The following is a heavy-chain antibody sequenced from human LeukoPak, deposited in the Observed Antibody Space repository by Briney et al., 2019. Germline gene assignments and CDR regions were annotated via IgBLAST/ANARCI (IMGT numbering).Heavy chain of an antibody. D-gene: IGHD3-10*01. CDR2: IYTSGST. V-gene: IGHV4-4*07. J-gene: IGHJ4*02. CDR1: GCSISSYY. CDR3: ARLDSITMARAIDY. Sequence: SETLSLTCTGSGCSISSYYWSWIRQPPGKGLEWVGRIYTSGSTNYNPSLKSRVTISVDTSKNQFSLKLSSVTAADTAVYYCARLDSITMARAIDYWGQGTLVTVSS.